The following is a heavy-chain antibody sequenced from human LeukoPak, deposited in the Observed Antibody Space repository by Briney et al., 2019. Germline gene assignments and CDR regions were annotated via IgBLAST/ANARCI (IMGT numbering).Heavy chain of an antibody. CDR3: ARIVVVPAAMPLDYYYGMDV. J-gene: IGHJ6*02. V-gene: IGHV4-39*01. D-gene: IGHD2-2*01. CDR2: IYYSGST. CDR1: GGSISSSSYY. Sequence: PSETLSLTCTVSGGSISSSSYYWGWIRQPPGKGLEWIGSIYYSGSTYYNPSLKSRVTISVDTSKNQFSLKLSSVTAADTAVYYCARIVVVPAAMPLDYYYGMDVWGQGTTVTVSS.